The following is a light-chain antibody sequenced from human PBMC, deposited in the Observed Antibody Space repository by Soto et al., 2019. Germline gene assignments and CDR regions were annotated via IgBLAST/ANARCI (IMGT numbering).Light chain of an antibody. CDR3: QQYGVSPRT. Sequence: EIVLTQSPATLSLSPGERATLSCRASQSVSSYLAWYQQKPGQAPRLLIYDASNRATGIPARFSGSGSGTDFTLTINRLEPEDFAVYYCQQYGVSPRTFGQGTKVDIK. J-gene: IGKJ1*01. CDR2: DAS. V-gene: IGKV3-11*01. CDR1: QSVSSY.